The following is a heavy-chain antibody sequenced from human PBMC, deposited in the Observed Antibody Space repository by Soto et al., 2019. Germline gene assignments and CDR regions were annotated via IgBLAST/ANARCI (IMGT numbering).Heavy chain of an antibody. CDR2: ISGSGGST. Sequence: EVQLLESGGGLVQPGGSLRLSCTASGFTFSSYAMSWVRQAPGKGLEWVSAISGSGGSTYYADSVKGRFTISRDNSKKTLYLQMNSLRAEDTAVYYCAKAKSVLLFYFDYWGQGTLVTVSS. V-gene: IGHV3-23*01. D-gene: IGHD3-10*01. J-gene: IGHJ4*02. CDR1: GFTFSSYA. CDR3: AKAKSVLLFYFDY.